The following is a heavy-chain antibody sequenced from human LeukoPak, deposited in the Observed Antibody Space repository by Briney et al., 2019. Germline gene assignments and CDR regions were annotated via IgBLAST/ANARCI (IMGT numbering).Heavy chain of an antibody. V-gene: IGHV7-4-1*02. Sequence: GASVKVSCKASGYTFTSYAMNWVRQAPGQGLEWMGWINTNTGNPTYAQGFTGRFVFSLDTSVSTAYLQISSLKAEDTAVYYCARKEDVVVTATDDAFDIWGQGTMVTVSS. CDR1: GYTFTSYA. CDR2: INTNTGNP. J-gene: IGHJ3*02. CDR3: ARKEDVVVTATDDAFDI. D-gene: IGHD2-21*02.